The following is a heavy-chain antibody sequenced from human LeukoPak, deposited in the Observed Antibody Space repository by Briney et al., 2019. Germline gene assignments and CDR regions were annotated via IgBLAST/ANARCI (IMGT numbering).Heavy chain of an antibody. J-gene: IGHJ4*02. V-gene: IGHV4-39*01. CDR3: ARQGEQWLDYFDY. CDR1: GGSISSSSYY. CDR2: IYYSGST. Sequence: PSETLSLTCTVSGGSISSSSYYWGWIHQPPGKGLEWIGSIYYSGSTYYNPSLKSRVTISVDTSKNQFSLKLSSVTAADTAVYYCARQGEQWLDYFDYWGQGTLVTVSS. D-gene: IGHD6-19*01.